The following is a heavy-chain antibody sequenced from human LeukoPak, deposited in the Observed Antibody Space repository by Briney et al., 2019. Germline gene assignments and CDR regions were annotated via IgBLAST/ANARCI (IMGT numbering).Heavy chain of an antibody. CDR1: GYTFTSYY. J-gene: IGHJ4*02. D-gene: IGHD1-26*01. CDR3: ANRLGGGGSYAGHFDY. CDR2: INPSGGST. Sequence: ASVKVSCKASGYTFTSYYMHWVRQAPGQGLEWMGIINPSGGSTSYAQKFQGRVTMTRDTSTSTVYMELSSLRSEDTAVYYCANRLGGGGSYAGHFDYWGQGTLVTVSS. V-gene: IGHV1-46*01.